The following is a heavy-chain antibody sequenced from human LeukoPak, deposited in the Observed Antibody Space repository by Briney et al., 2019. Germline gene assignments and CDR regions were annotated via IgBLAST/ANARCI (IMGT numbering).Heavy chain of an antibody. V-gene: IGHV3-74*01. D-gene: IGHD6-6*01. Sequence: GGSLGLSCAASGFTFSSYWMHWVRQAPGKGLVWVSRINSDGSSTSYADSVKGRFTISRDNAKNTLYLQMNSLRAEDTAVYYCARDREAAPFDPWGQGTLVTVSS. CDR1: GFTFSSYW. CDR3: ARDREAAPFDP. CDR2: INSDGSST. J-gene: IGHJ5*02.